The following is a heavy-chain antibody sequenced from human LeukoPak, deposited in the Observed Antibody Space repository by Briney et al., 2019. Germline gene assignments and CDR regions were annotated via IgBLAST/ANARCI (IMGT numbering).Heavy chain of an antibody. V-gene: IGHV4-59*04. CDR2: IYHSGST. CDR3: ARHTRYYGSGSLYY. D-gene: IGHD3-10*01. Sequence: SETLSLTCTVSGGSISSYYWSWIRQPPGKGLEWIGSIYHSGSTYYNPSLKSRVTISVDTSRNQFSLKLSSVTAADTAVYYCARHTRYYGSGSLYYWGRGTLVTVSS. J-gene: IGHJ4*02. CDR1: GGSISSYY.